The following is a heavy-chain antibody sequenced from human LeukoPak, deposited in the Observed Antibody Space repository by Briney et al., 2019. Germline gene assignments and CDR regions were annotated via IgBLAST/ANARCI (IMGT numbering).Heavy chain of an antibody. D-gene: IGHD3-22*01. J-gene: IGHJ4*02. CDR3: ARDGGLKYYYDSSGYLAYFDY. CDR2: IKQDGSEK. V-gene: IGHV3-7*01. Sequence: GGSLRHSCAASGFTFSSYWMSWVRQAPGKGLEWVANIKQDGSEKYYVDSVKGRFTIYRDNAKNSLYLQMNSLRAEDTAVYYCARDGGLKYYYDSSGYLAYFDYWGQGTLVTVSS. CDR1: GFTFSSYW.